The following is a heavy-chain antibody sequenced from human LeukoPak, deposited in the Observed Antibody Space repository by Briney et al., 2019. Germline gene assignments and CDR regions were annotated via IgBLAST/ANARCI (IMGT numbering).Heavy chain of an antibody. CDR2: IKSKTDGGTT. Sequence: GGSLRLSCAASGFTFSNAWMSWVRQAPGKGLEWVGRIKSKTDGGTTDYAAPVKGRFTISRDDSKNTLYLQMNSLKTEDTAVCYCTTAAYYDFWSGYYSQNWFDPWGQGTLVTVSS. D-gene: IGHD3-3*01. V-gene: IGHV3-15*01. J-gene: IGHJ5*02. CDR1: GFTFSNAW. CDR3: TTAAYYDFWSGYYSQNWFDP.